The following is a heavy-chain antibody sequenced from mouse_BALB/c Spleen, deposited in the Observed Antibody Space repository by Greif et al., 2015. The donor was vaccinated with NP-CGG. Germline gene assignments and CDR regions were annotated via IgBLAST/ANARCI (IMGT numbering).Heavy chain of an antibody. D-gene: IGHD1-1*01. CDR3: ARPLRLYAMDY. V-gene: IGHV5-4*02. CDR1: GFTFSDYY. Sequence: EVQLVESGGGLVKPGGSLKLSCAASGFTFSDYYMYWVRQTPEKRLEWVATISDGGSYTYYPDSVKGRFTISRDNAKNNLYLQMSSLKSEDTAMYYCARPLRLYAMDYWGQGTSVTVSS. J-gene: IGHJ4*01. CDR2: ISDGGSYT.